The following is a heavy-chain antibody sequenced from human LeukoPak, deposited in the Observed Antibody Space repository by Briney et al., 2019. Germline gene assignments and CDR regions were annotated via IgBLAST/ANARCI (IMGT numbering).Heavy chain of an antibody. CDR2: IYYSGST. CDR1: GGSISSSSYY. J-gene: IGHJ4*02. D-gene: IGHD3-10*01. V-gene: IGHV4-39*07. CDR3: ARTMRPGDAGSYLY. Sequence: PSETLSLTCTVSGGSISSSSYYWGWIRQPPGKGLEWIGSIYYSGSTYYNPSLKSRVTISVDTSKNQFSLKLSSVTAADTAVYYCARTMRPGDAGSYLYWGQGTLVTVSS.